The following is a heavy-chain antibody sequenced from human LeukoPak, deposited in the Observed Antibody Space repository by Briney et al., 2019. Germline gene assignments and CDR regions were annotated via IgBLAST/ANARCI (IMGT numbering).Heavy chain of an antibody. J-gene: IGHJ4*02. CDR3: ARDLVSGSSGLKN. D-gene: IGHD6-19*01. V-gene: IGHV1-18*04. CDR2: ISAYNGNT. CDR1: GYTFTGYY. Sequence: GASVKVSCKASGYTFTGYYMHWVRQAPGQGLEWMGWISAYNGNTNYAQKLQGRVTMTTDTSTSTAHMELRSLRSDDTAVYYCARDLVSGSSGLKNWGQGTLVTVSS.